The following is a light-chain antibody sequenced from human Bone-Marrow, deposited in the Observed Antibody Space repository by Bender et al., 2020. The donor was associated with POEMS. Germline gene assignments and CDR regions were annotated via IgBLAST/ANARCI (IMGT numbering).Light chain of an antibody. V-gene: IGLV1-47*01. Sequence: QSVLTQPPSASGTPGQRVTISCSGGTSNIGSNHVYWYQQLPGTAPKVLIYWSDKRPSGVPDRFSGSKSGNTASLTISGLQAEDEGDYFCCSYAGIDTHVIFGGGTRLTVL. CDR3: CSYAGIDTHVI. J-gene: IGLJ2*01. CDR2: WSD. CDR1: TSNIGSNH.